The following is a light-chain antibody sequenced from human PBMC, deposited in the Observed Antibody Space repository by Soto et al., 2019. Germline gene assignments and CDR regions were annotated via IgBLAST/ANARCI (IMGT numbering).Light chain of an antibody. V-gene: IGKV3-15*01. CDR1: QSVSSN. CDR2: GAS. J-gene: IGKJ1*01. CDR3: QQYNNWT. Sequence: EIVMTQSPATLSVSRRETGTLFCRASQSVSSNLAWYQQKPGQAPRLLIYGASTRATGIPARFSGSGSGTEFTLTISSLQSEDFAVYYCQQYNNWTFGQGTKVDIK.